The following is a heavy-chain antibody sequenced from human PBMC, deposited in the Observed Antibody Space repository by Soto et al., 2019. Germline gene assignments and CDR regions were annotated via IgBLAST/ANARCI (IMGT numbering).Heavy chain of an antibody. CDR3: TRDTLYCSGGSCYGGADY. CDR1: GFTFCDYA. CDR2: IRSKAYGGTT. V-gene: IGHV3-49*03. D-gene: IGHD2-15*01. J-gene: IGHJ4*02. Sequence: GGSLRLSCTASGFTFCDYAMSWFRQAPGKGLEWVGSIRSKAYGGTTEYAASVKGRFTISRDDSKSIAYLQMNSLKTEDTAVYYCTRDTLYCSGGSCYGGADYWGQGTLVTVS.